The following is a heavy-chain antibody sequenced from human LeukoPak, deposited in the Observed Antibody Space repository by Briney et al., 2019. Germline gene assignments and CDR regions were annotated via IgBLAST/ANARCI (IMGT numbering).Heavy chain of an antibody. Sequence: GGSLRLSCAASGFTFSTYEMNWVRQAPGKGLEWVSYISSSGSTIYYADSVKGRFTISRDNAKNSLYLQMNSLRAEDTAVYYCASEDFSSGYRFDYWGQGALVTVSS. J-gene: IGHJ4*02. D-gene: IGHD3-22*01. V-gene: IGHV3-48*03. CDR3: ASEDFSSGYRFDY. CDR2: ISSSGSTI. CDR1: GFTFSTYE.